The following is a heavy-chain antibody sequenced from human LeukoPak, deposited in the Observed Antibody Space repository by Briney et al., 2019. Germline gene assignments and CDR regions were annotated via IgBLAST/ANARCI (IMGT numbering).Heavy chain of an antibody. CDR2: ISSRGDNT. V-gene: IGHV3-23*01. D-gene: IGHD2-21*01. CDR1: GFTFSNYA. J-gene: IGHJ4*02. CDR3: AKFTRSSGDCL. Sequence: GGSLRLSCAASGFTFSNYAMSWVRQAPGRGLEWVSTISSRGDNTYDADSVKGQFTISRDNAKNSLYLQMNSLRAEDTAVYYCAKFTRSSGDCLWGQGILVTVSS.